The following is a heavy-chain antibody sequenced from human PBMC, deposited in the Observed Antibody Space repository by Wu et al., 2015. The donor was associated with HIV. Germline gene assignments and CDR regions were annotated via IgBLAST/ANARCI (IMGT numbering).Heavy chain of an antibody. Sequence: QVQLVQSGAEVKKPGASVKVSCKASGYTFTSYDINWVRQATGQGLEWMGWMNPNSGNTGYAQKFQGRVTITRNTSISTAYMELSSLRSEDTAVYYCARRVSYDFWSGYRYDAFDIWGQGTMVTVSS. V-gene: IGHV1-8*03. CDR2: MNPNSGNT. J-gene: IGHJ3*02. CDR1: GYTFTSYD. CDR3: ARRVSYDFWSGYRYDAFDI. D-gene: IGHD3-3*01.